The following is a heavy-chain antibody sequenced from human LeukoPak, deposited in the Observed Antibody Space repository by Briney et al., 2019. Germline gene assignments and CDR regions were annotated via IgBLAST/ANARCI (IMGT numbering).Heavy chain of an antibody. V-gene: IGHV6-1*01. Sequence: SQTLSLTCAISGDSVSSNSAAWHWLRQSPSRGLEWLGRTYYRSKWYNDYAVSVKSRITINPDTSKNQFSLQLNSVTPEDTAVYYCARGVGYYDSSGYYYVLLDYWGQGTLVTVSS. D-gene: IGHD3-22*01. J-gene: IGHJ4*02. CDR1: GDSVSSNSAA. CDR2: TYYRSKWYN. CDR3: ARGVGYYDSSGYYYVLLDY.